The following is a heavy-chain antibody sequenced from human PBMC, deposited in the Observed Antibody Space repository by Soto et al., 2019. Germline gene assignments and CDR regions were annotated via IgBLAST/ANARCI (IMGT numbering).Heavy chain of an antibody. D-gene: IGHD1-1*01. Sequence: SETLSLTCAVSGGSISSGGYSWSWIRQPPGKGLEWIGYIYHSGSTYYNPSLESRVTKDTSRNQVVLRMTHMDPVDTASYFCAHRAGLQGNWDGGYFDYWGLGTLVTVSS. CDR2: IYHSGST. J-gene: IGHJ4*02. CDR1: GGSISSGGYS. V-gene: IGHV4-30-2*02. CDR3: AHRAGLQGNWDGGYFDY.